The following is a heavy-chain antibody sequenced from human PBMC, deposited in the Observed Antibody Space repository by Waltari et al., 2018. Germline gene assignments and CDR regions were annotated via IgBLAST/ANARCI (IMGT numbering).Heavy chain of an antibody. CDR3: VKDWTGDSCSQGCMDV. Sequence: EVQVLESGGGLVQPGGSLRLSCAASGFTFSTYAMTWVRQAPGKGLEWVSSISDGGDTKYYSGSVKGRFTISRDNSRNTLFLKMNSLRAEDTALYYCVKDWTGDSCSQGCMDVWGQGTTVTVSS. D-gene: IGHD2-21*01. J-gene: IGHJ6*02. CDR2: ISDGGDTK. V-gene: IGHV3-23*01. CDR1: GFTFSTYA.